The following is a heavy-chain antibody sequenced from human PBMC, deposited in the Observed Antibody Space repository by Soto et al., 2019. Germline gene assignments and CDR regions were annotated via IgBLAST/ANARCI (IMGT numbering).Heavy chain of an antibody. Sequence: QVTLKESGPVLVKPTETLTLTCTVSGFTLRNGGVGVSCIRQPPGKALEWLAHVFSNDEKAYSRSLKTRLAISKDTSKGQVVLTMTNMDPADTGTYYCAREWSDSFDFWGQGTLVTVSS. CDR3: AREWSDSFDF. CDR1: GFTLRNGGVG. D-gene: IGHD2-8*01. J-gene: IGHJ4*02. CDR2: VFSNDEK. V-gene: IGHV2-26*01.